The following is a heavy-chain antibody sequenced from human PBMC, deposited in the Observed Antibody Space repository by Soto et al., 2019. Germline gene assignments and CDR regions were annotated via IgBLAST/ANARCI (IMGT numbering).Heavy chain of an antibody. Sequence: PKGSLSGNCGDSGVTCITARINWVRQAPGKGLVWVSSINRDGSVTNYADSVKGRFTISRDSAEKTLYLQINSLRADDTGVYYCARADILVGAYMRIWGPVTTFPVS. D-gene: IGHD2-2*01. V-gene: IGHV3-74*01. J-gene: IGHJ6*02. CDR3: ARADILVGAYMRI. CDR2: INRDGSVT. CDR1: GVTCITAR.